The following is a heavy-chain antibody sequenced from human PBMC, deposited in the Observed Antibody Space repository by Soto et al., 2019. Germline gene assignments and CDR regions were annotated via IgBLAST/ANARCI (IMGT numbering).Heavy chain of an antibody. CDR1: GYTFTSYG. J-gene: IGHJ6*02. D-gene: IGHD6-6*01. CDR2: ISAYNGNT. Sequence: GASVKVSCKASGYTFTSYGISWVRQAPGQGLEWMGWISAYNGNTNYAQKLQGRVTMTTDTSTSTAYMELRSLRSDDTAVYYCARDLAARLYYYYGMDVWGQGTTVTVSS. CDR3: ARDLAARLYYYYGMDV. V-gene: IGHV1-18*04.